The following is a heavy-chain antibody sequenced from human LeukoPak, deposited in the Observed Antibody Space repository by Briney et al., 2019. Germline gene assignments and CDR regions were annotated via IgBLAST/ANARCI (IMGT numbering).Heavy chain of an antibody. V-gene: IGHV4-59*01. J-gene: IGHJ1*01. Sequence: ASETLSLTCTVSGGSISSYYWSWIRQPPGKGLEWIGYIYYSGSTNNNPSLKSRVTISVDTSKNQFSLKLSSVTAADTAVYYCARDRACLGESPFGIWGQGTLVTVSS. D-gene: IGHD3-16*01. CDR1: GGSISSYY. CDR3: ARDRACLGESPFGI. CDR2: IYYSGST.